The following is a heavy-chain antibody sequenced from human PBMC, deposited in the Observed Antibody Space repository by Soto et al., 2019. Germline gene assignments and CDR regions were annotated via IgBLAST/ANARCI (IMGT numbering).Heavy chain of an antibody. J-gene: IGHJ3*02. Sequence: LCGGSISSYYWSWIRQPPGKGLEWIGYIYYSGSTNYNPSLKSRVTISVDTSKNQFSLKLSSVTAADTAVYYCARPSRLGIPYAFDIWGQGTMVTVSS. V-gene: IGHV4-59*01. CDR3: ARPSRLGIPYAFDI. CDR1: GGSISSYY. D-gene: IGHD7-27*01. CDR2: IYYSGST.